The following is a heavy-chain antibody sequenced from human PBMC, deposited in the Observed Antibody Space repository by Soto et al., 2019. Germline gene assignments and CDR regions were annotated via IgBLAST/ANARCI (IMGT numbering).Heavy chain of an antibody. D-gene: IGHD5-12*01. V-gene: IGHV3-66*01. CDR3: GIYSGYVNDAFDI. CDR2: IYSGGST. Sequence: GGSLRLSCAASGFTVSSNYMSWVRQAPGKGLEWVSVIYSGGSTYYADSMKGRFTISRDNSKNTLYLQMNSLRAEDTAVYYCGIYSGYVNDAFDIWGQGTMVTVSS. CDR1: GFTVSSNY. J-gene: IGHJ3*02.